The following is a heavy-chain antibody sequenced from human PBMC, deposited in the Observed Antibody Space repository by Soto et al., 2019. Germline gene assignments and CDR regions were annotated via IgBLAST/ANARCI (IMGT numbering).Heavy chain of an antibody. CDR3: ARAGIAVAGTGGSIDY. Sequence: SETLSLTCAVYGGSFSGYYWSWIRQPPGKGLEWIGEINHSGSTNYNPSLKSRVTISVDTSKNQFSLKLSSVTAADTAVYYCARAGIAVAGTGGSIDYWGQGTLVTVSS. D-gene: IGHD6-19*01. J-gene: IGHJ4*02. CDR1: GGSFSGYY. V-gene: IGHV4-34*01. CDR2: INHSGST.